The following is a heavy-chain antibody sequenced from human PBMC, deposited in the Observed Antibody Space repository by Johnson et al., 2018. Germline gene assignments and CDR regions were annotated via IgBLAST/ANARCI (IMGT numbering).Heavy chain of an antibody. J-gene: IGHJ6*02. D-gene: IGHD2-15*01. V-gene: IGHV3-9*01. CDR3: AKDHCSGGSCRFYYYGMDV. CDR1: GFAFDDHA. CDR2: ISWNSGNI. Sequence: VQLVESGGGLVQPGRSLRLSCAASGFAFDDHAMYWVRQAPGKGLEWVSGISWNSGNIGYADSVKGRFTISRDNAKNSLYLQMNSLRDEDTAVYYCAKDHCSGGSCRFYYYGMDVWGQGTTVTVSS.